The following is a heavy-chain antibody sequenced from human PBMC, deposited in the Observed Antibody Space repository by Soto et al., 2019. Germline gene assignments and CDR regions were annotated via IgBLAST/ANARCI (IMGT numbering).Heavy chain of an antibody. Sequence: QVQLVQSGAEVRKPGASVRLSCKASGYTLTRFYLHWVRQAPGQGLEWMGIINTGGGTTAYAQKSRGRLTVTRATSTRTVYMELSNLRSEDTAIYYCARGPDDSDVPRWDYWGQGTRVTVSS. CDR1: GYTLTRFY. J-gene: IGHJ4*02. V-gene: IGHV1-46*01. CDR3: ARGPDDSDVPRWDY. D-gene: IGHD4-17*01. CDR2: INTGGGTT.